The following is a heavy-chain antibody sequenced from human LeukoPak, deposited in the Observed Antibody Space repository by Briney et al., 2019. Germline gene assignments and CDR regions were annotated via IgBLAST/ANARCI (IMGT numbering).Heavy chain of an antibody. J-gene: IGHJ4*02. CDR3: ARFPKAGGGSPFDY. V-gene: IGHV4-34*01. CDR1: GGSFSGYY. CDR2: INHSGST. D-gene: IGHD1-26*01. Sequence: PSETLSLTCAVYGGSFSGYYWSWIRQPPGKGLEWIGEINHSGSTNYNPSLKSRVTISVDTSKNQFSLKLSSVTAADTAVYYCARFPKAGGGSPFDYWGQGTLVTVSS.